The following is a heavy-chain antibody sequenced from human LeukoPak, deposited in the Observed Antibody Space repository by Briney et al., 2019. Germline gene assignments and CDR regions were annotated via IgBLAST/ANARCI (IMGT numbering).Heavy chain of an antibody. V-gene: IGHV3-23*01. CDR1: GFTFSSYA. D-gene: IGHD2-2*01. CDR2: ISGSGGST. CDR3: ARDPSDIVVVPAAMSFDY. J-gene: IGHJ4*02. Sequence: GGSLRLSCAASGFTFSSYAMSWVRQAPGKGLEWVSAISGSGGSTYYADSVKGRFTVSRDNAKNSLYLQMNSLRAEDTAVYYCARDPSDIVVVPAAMSFDYWGQGTLVTVSS.